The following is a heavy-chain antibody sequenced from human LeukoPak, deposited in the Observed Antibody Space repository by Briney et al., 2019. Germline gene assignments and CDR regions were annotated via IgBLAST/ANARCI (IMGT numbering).Heavy chain of an antibody. J-gene: IGHJ6*02. V-gene: IGHV1-46*01. Sequence: ASVKVSCKASGYTFTSYYMHWVRRAPGQGLEWMGIINPSGGSTSYAQKFQGRVTMTRDTSTSTVYMELSSLRSEDTAVYYCARVGGWTFNDYYYYYGMDVWGQGTTVTVSS. D-gene: IGHD3-16*01. CDR3: ARVGGWTFNDYYYYYGMDV. CDR1: GYTFTSYY. CDR2: INPSGGST.